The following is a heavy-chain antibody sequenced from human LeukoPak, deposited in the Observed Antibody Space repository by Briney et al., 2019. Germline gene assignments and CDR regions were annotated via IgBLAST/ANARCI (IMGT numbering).Heavy chain of an antibody. Sequence: GGSLRLSCAASGFTFSSYWMSWVRQAPGKGLEWVANIKQDGSEKYYVDSVKGRFTISRDNAKNSLYLQMNSLRAEDTAVYYCARVGGYDRKSYYYYYGMDVWGQGTTVTVSS. CDR1: GFTFSSYW. CDR3: ARVGGYDRKSYYYYYGMDV. CDR2: IKQDGSEK. J-gene: IGHJ6*02. V-gene: IGHV3-7*01. D-gene: IGHD5-12*01.